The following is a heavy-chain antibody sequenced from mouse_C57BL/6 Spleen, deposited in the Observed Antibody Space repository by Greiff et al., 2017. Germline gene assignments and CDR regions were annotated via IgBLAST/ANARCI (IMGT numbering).Heavy chain of an antibody. CDR2: IRSKSSNYAT. V-gene: IGHV10-3*01. D-gene: IGHD1-1*01. CDR1: GFTFNTYA. CDR3: VRDLNGGSSYGYFDV. Sequence: EVKLVESGGGLVQPKGSLKLSCAASGFTFNTYAMHWVRQAPGKGLEWVARIRSKSSNYATYYADSVKDRFTISRDDSQSMLYLQMNNLKTEDTAMYYCVRDLNGGSSYGYFDVWGTGTTVTVSS. J-gene: IGHJ1*03.